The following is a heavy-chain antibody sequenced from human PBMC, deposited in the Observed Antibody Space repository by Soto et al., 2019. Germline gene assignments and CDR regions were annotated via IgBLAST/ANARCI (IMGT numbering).Heavy chain of an antibody. CDR1: GCCISSGGYY. V-gene: IGHV4-61*08. CDR2: IYYSGST. J-gene: IGHJ5*02. CDR3: AREAGYYDRSGYNWFDP. Sequence: PSETLSLTCTVSGCCISSGGYYWSWISQHPGKGLEWIGYIYYSGSTNYNPSLKSRVTISLDTSKNQFSLIVSSVTAADTAVYYCAREAGYYDRSGYNWFDPWGQGIQVTVSS. D-gene: IGHD3-22*01.